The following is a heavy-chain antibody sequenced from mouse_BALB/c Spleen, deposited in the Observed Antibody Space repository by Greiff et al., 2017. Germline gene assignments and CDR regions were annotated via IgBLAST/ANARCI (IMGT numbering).Heavy chain of an antibody. CDR1: GFSLSTYGIG. V-gene: IGHV8-11*01. J-gene: IGHJ3*01. D-gene: IGHD2-1*01. CDR3: ARIYGNYVAY. CDR2: IWWNDNK. Sequence: QVTLKESGPGILQPSQTLSLTCSFSGFSLSTYGIGVGWIRQPSGKGLEWLAHIWWNDNKYYNTALKSRLTISKDTSNNQVFLKIASVDTADTATYYCARIYGNYVAYWGQGTLVTVSA.